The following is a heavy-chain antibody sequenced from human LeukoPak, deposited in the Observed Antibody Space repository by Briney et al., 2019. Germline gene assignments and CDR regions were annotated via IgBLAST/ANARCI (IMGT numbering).Heavy chain of an antibody. CDR3: AKDAQSDLTRIWAYYFDY. J-gene: IGHJ4*02. Sequence: GGSLRLSCAASGFTFSSYAMHWVRQAPGEGLEWVTVISYDGSNKYYADSVKGRFTISRDNSKNTLYLQMNSLRAEDTAVYYCAKDAQSDLTRIWAYYFDYWGQGTLVTVSS. CDR1: GFTFSSYA. CDR2: ISYDGSNK. V-gene: IGHV3-30*04. D-gene: IGHD3-9*01.